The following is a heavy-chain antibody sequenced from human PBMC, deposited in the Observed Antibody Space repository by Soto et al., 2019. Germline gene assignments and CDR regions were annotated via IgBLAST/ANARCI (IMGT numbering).Heavy chain of an antibody. J-gene: IGHJ4*02. CDR2: ISSSSSTI. V-gene: IGHV3-48*02. Sequence: EVQLVESGGGLVQPGGSLRLSCAASGFTFSSYSMNWVRQAPGKGLEWVSYISSSSSTIYYADSVKGRFTISRDNAKNSLYLQMNSLRDEDTAVYYCARGPGVLDFGLVTYYFDYWGQGTLVTVSS. D-gene: IGHD3-3*01. CDR3: ARGPGVLDFGLVTYYFDY. CDR1: GFTFSSYS.